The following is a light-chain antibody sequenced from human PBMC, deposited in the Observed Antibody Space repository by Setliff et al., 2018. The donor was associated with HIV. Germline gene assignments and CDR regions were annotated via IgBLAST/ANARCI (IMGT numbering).Light chain of an antibody. Sequence: QSALTQPASVSGSPGQSITISCTGTSSDVGGYNYVSWYQQHPGKAPKLMIYDVSKRPSGVSNRFSGSKSGDTASLTISGLQAEDEADYYCSPYTSSDTFFGSGTKVTVL. CDR2: DVS. CDR1: SSDVGGYNY. V-gene: IGLV2-14*03. J-gene: IGLJ1*01. CDR3: SPYTSSDTF.